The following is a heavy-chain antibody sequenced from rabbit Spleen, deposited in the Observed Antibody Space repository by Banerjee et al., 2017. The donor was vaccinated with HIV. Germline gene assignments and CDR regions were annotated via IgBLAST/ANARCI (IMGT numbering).Heavy chain of an antibody. V-gene: IGHV1S45*01. CDR3: ARGHNSVSYWIDL. Sequence: QEQLVESGGGLVQPGGSLTLSCKASGFTLSNYYMNWVRQAPGKGLEWISCIAGSSSGFTYSATWAKGRFTISKTSSTTVTLQMTRLTAADTATYFCARGHNSVSYWIDLWGPGTLVTVS. CDR1: GFTLSNYYM. D-gene: IGHD8-1*01. J-gene: IGHJ4*01. CDR2: IAGSSSGFT.